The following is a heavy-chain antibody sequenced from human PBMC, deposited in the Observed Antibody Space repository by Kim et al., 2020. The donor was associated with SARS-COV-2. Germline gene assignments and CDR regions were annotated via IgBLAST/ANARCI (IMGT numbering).Heavy chain of an antibody. Sequence: GGSLRLSCTASGFTFSSYAMHWVRQAPGRGLEWVTVISYDGNKIYYADSVKGRFTMSRDNSKNTLDLQMNSLRAEDTAVYYCARDRAWRAVIKRDLLVGMDGWGQGTTVTVSS. CDR2: ISYDGNKI. V-gene: IGHV3-30*04. CDR3: ARDRAWRAVIKRDLLVGMDG. J-gene: IGHJ6*02. D-gene: IGHD4-4*01. CDR1: GFTFSSYA.